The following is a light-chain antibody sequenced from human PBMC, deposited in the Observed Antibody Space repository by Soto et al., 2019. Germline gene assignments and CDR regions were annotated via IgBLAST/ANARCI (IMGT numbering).Light chain of an antibody. CDR3: MKALQTLMT. J-gene: IGKJ5*01. CDR1: QSLLHSNGYNY. Sequence: DIVMTQSPLSLPVTPGEPASISCRSSQSLLHSNGYNYLDWYLQKPGQSPQLLIYLGSNRASGVPDRFSGSGSGTDFTLKISRVEAEDVGVYYCMKALQTLMTFGQGTRLEMK. V-gene: IGKV2-28*01. CDR2: LGS.